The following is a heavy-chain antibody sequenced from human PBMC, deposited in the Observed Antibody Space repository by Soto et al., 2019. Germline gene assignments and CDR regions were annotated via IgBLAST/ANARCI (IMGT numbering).Heavy chain of an antibody. CDR2: ISYDGSNK. CDR3: ARDRSSGWYEDDY. D-gene: IGHD6-19*01. V-gene: IGHV3-30-3*01. CDR1: GFTFSSYA. J-gene: IGHJ4*02. Sequence: QVQLVESGGGVVQPGRSLRLSCAASGFTFSSYAMHWVRQAPGKGLEWVAVISYDGSNKYYADSVKGRFTISRDNSKNTLYLQMNSLRAEDTAVYYCARDRSSGWYEDDYWGQGTLVTVSS.